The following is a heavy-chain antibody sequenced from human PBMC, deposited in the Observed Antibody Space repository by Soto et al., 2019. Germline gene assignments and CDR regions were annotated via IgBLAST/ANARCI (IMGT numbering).Heavy chain of an antibody. Sequence: PSETLSLTCTVSGGSVSSSSYYWGWVRQPPWKGLEWIGSVYYSGCTYYNPSLESRVTISVDKSKNQFSLKLMSLSAAYTAVYYCGRLEGLATISYYFDYWGQGALVTVSS. J-gene: IGHJ4*02. CDR1: GGSVSSSSYY. CDR2: VYYSGCT. CDR3: GRLEGLATISYYFDY. D-gene: IGHD3-9*01. V-gene: IGHV4-39*01.